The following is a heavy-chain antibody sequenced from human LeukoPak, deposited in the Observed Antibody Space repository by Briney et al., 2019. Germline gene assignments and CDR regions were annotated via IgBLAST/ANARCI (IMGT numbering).Heavy chain of an antibody. CDR1: GGSFSGYY. CDR2: INHSGST. Sequence: SETLSLTCAVYGGSFSGYYWSWIRQPPGKGLEWIGEINHSGSTNYNPSLKSRVTISVDTSKNQFSLKLSSVTAADTAVYYCARGGEWLRKRYYFDYWGQGTLVTVSS. V-gene: IGHV4-34*01. D-gene: IGHD5-12*01. CDR3: ARGGEWLRKRYYFDY. J-gene: IGHJ4*02.